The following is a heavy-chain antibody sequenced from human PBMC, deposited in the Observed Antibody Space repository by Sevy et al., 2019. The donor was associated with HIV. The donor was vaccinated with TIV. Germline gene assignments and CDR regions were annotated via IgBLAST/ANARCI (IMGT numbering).Heavy chain of an antibody. CDR2: MYYSGYT. CDR3: ARLHYFDKSGRYGMWTTWFDY. Sequence: SETLSVTCSVSGDSTSSYYWSWIRQPPGKGLEWIGFMYYSGYTNYNPSLQSRVTMSVDTSKNQFSLKLSSVTAADTAVYYCARLHYFDKSGRYGMWTTWFDYWGQGTLVTVSS. J-gene: IGHJ4*02. D-gene: IGHD3-22*01. CDR1: GDSTSSYY. V-gene: IGHV4-59*01.